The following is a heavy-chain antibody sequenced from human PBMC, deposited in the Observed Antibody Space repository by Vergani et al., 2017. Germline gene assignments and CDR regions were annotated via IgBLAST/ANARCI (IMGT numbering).Heavy chain of an antibody. V-gene: IGHV3-33*06. D-gene: IGHD3-22*01. Sequence: QVQLVESGGGVVQPGRSLRLSCAASGFTFSSYGMHWVRQAPGEGLEWVAVIWYDGSNKYYADSVKGRFTISRDNSKNTLYLQMNSLRAEETAVYYCAKDLLVVVITSPDYWGQGTLVTVSS. J-gene: IGHJ4*02. CDR3: AKDLLVVVITSPDY. CDR1: GFTFSSYG. CDR2: IWYDGSNK.